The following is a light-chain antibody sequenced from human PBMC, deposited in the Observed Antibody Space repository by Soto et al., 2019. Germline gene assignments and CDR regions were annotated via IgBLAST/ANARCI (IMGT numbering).Light chain of an antibody. J-gene: IGKJ1*01. Sequence: DIQMTQSPSSLSASVGDRVTITCRASQSISSYLNWYQQKPGKAPKLLIYAASSLQSGVPSRFSGSGSGKDFTLTISSRQPEDFANYYCQQSYSTPDWKFVKGTKVDI. CDR1: QSISSY. CDR3: QQSYSTPDWK. V-gene: IGKV1-39*01. CDR2: AAS.